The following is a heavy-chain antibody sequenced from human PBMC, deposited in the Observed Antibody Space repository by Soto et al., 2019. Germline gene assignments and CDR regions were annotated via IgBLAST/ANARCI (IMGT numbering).Heavy chain of an antibody. CDR1: GYSFTSYW. Sequence: GESLKISCKGSGYSFTSYWIGWVRQMPGKGLEWMGIIYPGDSDTRYSPSFQGQVTISADKSISTAYLQWSSLKASDTAMYYCARQPSEIAVAGLHYYYYGMDVWGQGTTVTSP. CDR3: ARQPSEIAVAGLHYYYYGMDV. V-gene: IGHV5-51*01. CDR2: IYPGDSDT. J-gene: IGHJ6*02. D-gene: IGHD6-19*01.